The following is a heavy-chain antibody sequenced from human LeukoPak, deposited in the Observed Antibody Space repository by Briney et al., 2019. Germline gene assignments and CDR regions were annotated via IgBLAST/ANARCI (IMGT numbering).Heavy chain of an antibody. CDR1: GGSISSYY. Sequence: SSETLSLTCTVSGGSISSYYWSWLRQPPGKGLEWIGYIYYSGSTNYNPSLKSRVTISVDTSKNQFSLKLSSVTAADTAVYYCARSDSYYDSSGYSFNFDYWGQGTLVTVSS. CDR2: IYYSGST. CDR3: ARSDSYYDSSGYSFNFDY. D-gene: IGHD3-22*01. J-gene: IGHJ4*02. V-gene: IGHV4-59*01.